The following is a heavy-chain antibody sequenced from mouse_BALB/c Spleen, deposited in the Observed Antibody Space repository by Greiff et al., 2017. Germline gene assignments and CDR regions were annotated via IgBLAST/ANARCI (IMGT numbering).Heavy chain of an antibody. Sequence: EVKVEESGGGLVQPGGSMKLSCVASGFTFSSYWMSWVRQSPEKGLEWVAEIRLKSDNYATHYAESVKGKFTISRDDSKSRLYLQMNSLRAEDTGIYYCTNQLRGYYAMYYWGQGTSVTVSS. D-gene: IGHD1-1*01. J-gene: IGHJ4*01. CDR3: TNQLRGYYAMYY. CDR2: IRLKSDNYAT. V-gene: IGHV6-6*02. CDR1: GFTFSSYW.